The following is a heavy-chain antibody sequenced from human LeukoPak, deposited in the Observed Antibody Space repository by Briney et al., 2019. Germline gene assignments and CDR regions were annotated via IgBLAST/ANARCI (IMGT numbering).Heavy chain of an antibody. V-gene: IGHV3-23*01. CDR2: ISGGGHNT. CDR3: AKDRSSWYYPFDY. Sequence: GGSLRLSCAASGFTFSSYAMSWVRQAPGKGLEWVSVISGGGHNTYYADSVKGRFTISRDNSRNTLYLQMNSLRAEDTAVYYCAKDRSSWYYPFDYWAQGTLVTVSS. CDR1: GFTFSSYA. D-gene: IGHD6-13*01. J-gene: IGHJ4*02.